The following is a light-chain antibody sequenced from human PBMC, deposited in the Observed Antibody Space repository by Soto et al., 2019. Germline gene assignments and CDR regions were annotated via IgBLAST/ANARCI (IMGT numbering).Light chain of an antibody. Sequence: EIVLTQSPGTLSLSPEERATLSCRASQSVSSRYLGWYQQTPGQAPRLLISGASSRATGIPDRFSGSGSGTDFTLTINRLEPEDFAVYYCQAYGDSFLFSLGPGTKVEMK. CDR3: QAYGDSFLFS. J-gene: IGKJ3*01. CDR1: QSVSSRY. V-gene: IGKV3-20*01. CDR2: GAS.